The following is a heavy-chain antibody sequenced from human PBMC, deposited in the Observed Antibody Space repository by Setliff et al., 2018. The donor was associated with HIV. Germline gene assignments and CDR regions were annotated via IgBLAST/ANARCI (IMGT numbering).Heavy chain of an antibody. Sequence: SETLSLTCTVSGGSISSHCWSWIRQSPGKALEWSGHFYASGSTNNNPSLKSRVTISVDTSKNQFSLKLSSVTAADTAVYYCNIYYYYYMDVWGKGTTVTVSS. CDR3: NIYYYYYMDV. CDR2: FYASGST. CDR1: GGSISSHC. J-gene: IGHJ6*03. V-gene: IGHV4-59*11.